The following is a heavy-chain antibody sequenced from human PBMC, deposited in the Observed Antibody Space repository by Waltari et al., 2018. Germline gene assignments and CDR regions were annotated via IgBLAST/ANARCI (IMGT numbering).Heavy chain of an antibody. D-gene: IGHD3-10*01. CDR3: ARNYYAFDAFDI. Sequence: EVQLLESGGGLVQPGGSLRLSCAASGFTFSSSAMSWVRQAPGKGLEWVSVIYSGGSTYYADSAKGRFTISRDNSKNTLYLQMNSLRAEDTAVYYCARNYYAFDAFDIWGQGTMVTVSS. CDR1: GFTFSSSA. CDR2: IYSGGST. J-gene: IGHJ3*02. V-gene: IGHV3-23*03.